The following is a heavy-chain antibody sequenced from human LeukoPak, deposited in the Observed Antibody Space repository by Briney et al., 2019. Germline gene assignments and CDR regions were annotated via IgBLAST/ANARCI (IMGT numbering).Heavy chain of an antibody. CDR1: GGSISSYY. D-gene: IGHD3-22*01. Sequence: SETLSLTCTVSGGSISSYYWSWIRQPPGKGLEWIGYIYTSGNTNYNPSLKSRVTISVDTSKNQFSLKLSSVTAADTAVYYCARLTDYYDSSGYSYYFGYWGQGTLVTVSS. J-gene: IGHJ4*02. V-gene: IGHV4-4*09. CDR3: ARLTDYYDSSGYSYYFGY. CDR2: IYTSGNT.